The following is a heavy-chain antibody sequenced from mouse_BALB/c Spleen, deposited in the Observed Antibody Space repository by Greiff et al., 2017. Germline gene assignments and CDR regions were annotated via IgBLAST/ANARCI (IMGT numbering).Heavy chain of an antibody. CDR3: ARRGDYYGSGYAMDY. CDR1: GFAFSSYD. D-gene: IGHD1-1*01. V-gene: IGHV5-12-1*01. J-gene: IGHJ4*01. CDR2: ISSGSSTI. Sequence: DVMLVESGGGLVKPGGSLKLSCAASGFAFSSYDMSWVRQTPEKRLEWVAYISSGSSTIYYADTVKGRFTISRDNPKNTLFLQMTSLRSEDTAMYYCARRGDYYGSGYAMDYWGQGTSVTVSS.